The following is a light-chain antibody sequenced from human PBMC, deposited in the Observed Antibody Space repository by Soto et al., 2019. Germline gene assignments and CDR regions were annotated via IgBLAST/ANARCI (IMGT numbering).Light chain of an antibody. CDR1: QSISSH. CDR2: AAS. J-gene: IGKJ4*01. CDR3: QQSYSTPPT. V-gene: IGKV1-39*01. Sequence: DIQMTQSPSSLSASVGDRVTITCRASQSISSHLIWYQQKPGKAPKLLTYAASSLQGGVPSRFSGSGSGTDFTLTISSLQPEDFATYYCQQSYSTPPTFGGGTKVEIK.